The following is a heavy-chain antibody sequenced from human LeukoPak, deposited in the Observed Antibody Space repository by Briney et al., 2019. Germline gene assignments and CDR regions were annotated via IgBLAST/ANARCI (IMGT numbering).Heavy chain of an antibody. CDR1: GYTFTSYG. CDR3: ALVSTPASTVTNDY. J-gene: IGHJ4*02. D-gene: IGHD4-17*01. CDR2: ISAYNGNT. Sequence: GASVKVSCKASGYTFTSYGISWVRQAPGQGLEWMGWISAYNGNTNYAQKLQGRVTMTTDTSASTAYMELRSLRSDDTAVYYCALVSTPASTVTNDYWGQGTLVTVSS. V-gene: IGHV1-18*01.